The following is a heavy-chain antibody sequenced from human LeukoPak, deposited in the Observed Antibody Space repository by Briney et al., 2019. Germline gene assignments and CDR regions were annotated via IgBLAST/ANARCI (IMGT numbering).Heavy chain of an antibody. V-gene: IGHV4-61*02. D-gene: IGHD3-3*01. Sequence: SQTLSLNCTGSGGSINSGSYYRSLIRQPPGKGLGWIGRIYTSGSTNYNPSLKSRVTISVDTSKNQFSLKLSSVTAADTAVYYCASVYYDFWSGYYGYWGQGTLVTVSS. CDR1: GGSINSGSYY. CDR3: ASVYYDFWSGYYGY. J-gene: IGHJ4*02. CDR2: IYTSGST.